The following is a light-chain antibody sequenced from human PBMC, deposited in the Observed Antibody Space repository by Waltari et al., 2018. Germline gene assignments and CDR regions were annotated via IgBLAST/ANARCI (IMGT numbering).Light chain of an antibody. CDR2: GKN. J-gene: IGLJ1*01. CDR3: DSRDSSDKPLGV. CDR1: RLRSFY. Sequence: SSELTQDPAVSVALGQTVTITCQGDRLRSFYASWYQLKPGQAPVLVIYGKNHRPPGIPDRFSGSNSGHTSSLTITGARAEDEADYYCDSRDSSDKPLGVFGTGTQVTVL. V-gene: IGLV3-19*01.